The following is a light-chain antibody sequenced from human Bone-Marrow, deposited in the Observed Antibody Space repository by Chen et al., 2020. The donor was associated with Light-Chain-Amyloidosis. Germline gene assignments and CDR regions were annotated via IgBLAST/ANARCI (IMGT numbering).Light chain of an antibody. CDR2: EVT. CDR3: SSYTITNTLV. Sequence: QSALTQPASVSGSPGQSITIPCTGTSSDVGGDNHVSWYQQHPDKAPKLMIYEVTNRPSWVPDRFSASKSDNTASLTISGLQTEDEADYFCSSYTITNTLVFGSGTRVTVL. CDR1: SSDVGGDNH. J-gene: IGLJ1*01. V-gene: IGLV2-14*01.